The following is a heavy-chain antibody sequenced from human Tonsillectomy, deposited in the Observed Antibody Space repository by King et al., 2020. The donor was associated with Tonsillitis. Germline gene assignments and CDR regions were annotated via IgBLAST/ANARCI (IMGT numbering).Heavy chain of an antibody. CDR2: IYYSGST. CDR3: ARVGNPYWYFDL. CDR1: GGSISSYY. J-gene: IGHJ2*01. Sequence: QLQESGPGLVEPSETLSLTCTVSGGSISSYYWNWIRQPPGQGLEWIVFIYYSGSTNCSPSLKSRVTISVDTSMNQFSLRLSSVTAADTAVYYCARVGNPYWYFDLWGRGTLVTVSS. D-gene: IGHD4-23*01. V-gene: IGHV4-59*01.